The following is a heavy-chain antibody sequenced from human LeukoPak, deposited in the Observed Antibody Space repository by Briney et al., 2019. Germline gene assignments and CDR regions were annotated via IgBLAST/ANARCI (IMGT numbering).Heavy chain of an antibody. CDR3: AKIAAVTPFDY. D-gene: IGHD4-17*01. CDR1: GFTFDDYA. CDR2: ISWNSGSI. J-gene: IGHJ4*02. Sequence: GGSLRLSCAASGFTFDDYAMHWVRQAPGKGLEWVSGISWNSGSIGYADSVKGRFTISRDNAKNSLYLQMNSLRAEDTALYYCAKIAAVTPFDYWGQGTLVTVSS. V-gene: IGHV3-9*01.